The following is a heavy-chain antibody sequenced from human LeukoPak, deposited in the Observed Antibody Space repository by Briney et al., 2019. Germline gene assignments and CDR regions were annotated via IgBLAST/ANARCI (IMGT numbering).Heavy chain of an antibody. V-gene: IGHV4-39*01. CDR1: GFTVSSNY. Sequence: GSLRLSCAASGFTVSSNYMSWIRQAPGKGLEWIGSIYYHENTYYNSSLKSRVTISVDTSKNQFSLKLSSVTAADTAVYYCARIAAAGIYYYYYYMDVWGKGTTVTISS. J-gene: IGHJ6*03. CDR3: ARIAAAGIYYYYYYMDV. D-gene: IGHD6-13*01. CDR2: IYYHENT.